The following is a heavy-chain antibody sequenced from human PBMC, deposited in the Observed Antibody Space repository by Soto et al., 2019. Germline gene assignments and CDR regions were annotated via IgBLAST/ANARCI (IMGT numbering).Heavy chain of an antibody. CDR2: ITYSGGST. V-gene: IGHV3-23*01. J-gene: IGHJ4*02. CDR1: GFTFGSYV. CDR3: AKGETVTHPPDY. Sequence: EVQLLESGGDLVQPGGSLRLSCAASGFTFGSYVMSWVRQAPGKGLEWVSSITYSGGSTYAADSVKGRFTISRDNPKTTLYLQMNSLRAEDTAVYYCAKGETVTHPPDYLGQGTLVTVSS. D-gene: IGHD4-17*01.